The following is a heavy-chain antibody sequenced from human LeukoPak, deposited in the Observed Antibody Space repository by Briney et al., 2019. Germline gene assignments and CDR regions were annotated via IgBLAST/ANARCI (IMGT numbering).Heavy chain of an antibody. Sequence: GGSLRLSCATSGFIFSDHAMHWVRQAPGRGLDWVGIILNDGSNTYFAGSVKGRFSITRDSSTSTVYLQMTSLRPEDTAVYHCARSGSTSLDTWGQGTLVTVSS. J-gene: IGHJ5*02. CDR2: ILNDGSNT. D-gene: IGHD1-26*01. V-gene: IGHV3-30*04. CDR1: GFIFSDHA. CDR3: ARSGSTSLDT.